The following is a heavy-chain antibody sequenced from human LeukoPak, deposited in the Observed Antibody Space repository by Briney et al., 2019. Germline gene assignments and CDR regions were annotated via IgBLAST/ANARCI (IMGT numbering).Heavy chain of an antibody. CDR3: ARDGRYSSSSGGIDY. J-gene: IGHJ4*02. CDR1: GYTFTSYY. Sequence: ASVKVSCKASGYTFTSYYMHWVRQAPGQGLEWMGIINPSGGSTSYAQKFQGRVTMTRDTSTSTVYMELSSLRSDDTDVYYCARDGRYSSSSGGIDYWGQGTLVTVSS. V-gene: IGHV1-46*01. D-gene: IGHD6-6*01. CDR2: INPSGGST.